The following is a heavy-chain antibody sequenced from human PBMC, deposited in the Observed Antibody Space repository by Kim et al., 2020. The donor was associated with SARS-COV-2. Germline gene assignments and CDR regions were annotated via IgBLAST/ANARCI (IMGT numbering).Heavy chain of an antibody. V-gene: IGHV4-59*08. CDR1: GGSMSTYY. D-gene: IGHD1-26*01. J-gene: IGHJ5*02. CDR2: VYDSGIA. CDR3: ARRDSVSWGWFDT. Sequence: SETLSLTCSVSGGSMSTYYWSWIRQPPGKGLEWIGHVYDSGIAHYNASLKSRVTISIDTPKNQFSLKLSSVTAADSAVYYCARRDSVSWGWFDTWGQGTLVTVSS.